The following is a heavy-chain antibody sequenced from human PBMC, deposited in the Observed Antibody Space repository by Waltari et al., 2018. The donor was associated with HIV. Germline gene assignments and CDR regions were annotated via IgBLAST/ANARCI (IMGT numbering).Heavy chain of an antibody. V-gene: IGHV3-33*01. CDR1: GYPFRRPG. Sequence: VESGGGAVQPALTLRLHCAASGYPFRRPGMPWVRRAAGKGLDWVAVIWFEGVNKYDAGSVKGRFTSSRDNSKNTLYQQMNSLRAEDTAVYYCARHPTPFTGYNSFDYWGQGTLVTVSS. CDR2: IWFEGVNK. D-gene: IGHD5-12*01. CDR3: ARHPTPFTGYNSFDY. J-gene: IGHJ4*02.